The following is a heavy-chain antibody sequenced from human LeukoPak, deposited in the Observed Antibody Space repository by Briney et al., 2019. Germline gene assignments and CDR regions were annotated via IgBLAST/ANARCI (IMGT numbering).Heavy chain of an antibody. Sequence: QAGGSLRLSCAASGFTFNSYAMSWVRQAPWERLQWVSAISGSGGSTYYADSVKGRFTISRDNSKNTLYLQMNSLRAEDTAVYYCATYIPGTVVPAATPFDYWGQGTLVTVSS. CDR2: ISGSGGST. D-gene: IGHD2-2*01. V-gene: IGHV3-23*01. CDR1: GFTFNSYA. J-gene: IGHJ4*02. CDR3: ATYIPGTVVPAATPFDY.